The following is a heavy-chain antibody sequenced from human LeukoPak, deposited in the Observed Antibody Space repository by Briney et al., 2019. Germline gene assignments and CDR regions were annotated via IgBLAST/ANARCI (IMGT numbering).Heavy chain of an antibody. CDR3: ARALGTGGSSSYAPWI. D-gene: IGHD1-26*01. Sequence: SETLSLTCAVYGGSFSGYYWSWIRQPPGKGLEWMGEINHSGSTNYNPSLKSRVTISVDTSKNQFSLKLSSVTASDTAVYYCARALGTGGSSSYAPWIWGQGTMVTVSS. J-gene: IGHJ3*02. CDR2: INHSGST. V-gene: IGHV4-34*01. CDR1: GGSFSGYY.